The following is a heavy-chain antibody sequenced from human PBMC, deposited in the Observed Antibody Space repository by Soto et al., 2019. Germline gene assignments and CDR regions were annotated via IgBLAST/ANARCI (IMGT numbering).Heavy chain of an antibody. CDR3: ARDQRDDYAWGPKGVFDQ. CDR1: GGPVSSRSYW. D-gene: IGHD3-16*01. V-gene: IGHV4-61*01. CDR2: LYYSGST. Sequence: SETLSLTCTVSGGPVSSRSYWWTWIRQSPGSGLEWIGSLYYSGSTKYNPSLKSRVSTSVDTSKSQFSLTLTSVTAADTAVYYCARDQRDDYAWGPKGVFDQCGPGTLVTVSS. J-gene: IGHJ4*02.